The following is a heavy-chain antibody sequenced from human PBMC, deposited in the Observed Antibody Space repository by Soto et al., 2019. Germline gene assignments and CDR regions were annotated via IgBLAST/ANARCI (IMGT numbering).Heavy chain of an antibody. CDR3: ARKSQWLSGYIYHGMDV. CDR1: EFTFSSYE. J-gene: IGHJ6*02. CDR2: INVGGDTR. Sequence: PGGSLRLSCVASEFTFSSYEMNWVRQAPGKGLEWVSYINVGGDTRHYADSVRGRFTISRDDAKGSLYLQMDSLRVEDTAVYFCARKSQWLSGYIYHGMDVWSQGTSVTVSS. D-gene: IGHD6-19*01. V-gene: IGHV3-48*03.